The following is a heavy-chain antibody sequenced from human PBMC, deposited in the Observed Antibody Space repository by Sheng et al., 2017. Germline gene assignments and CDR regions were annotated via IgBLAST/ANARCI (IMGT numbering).Heavy chain of an antibody. V-gene: IGHV1-2*02. D-gene: IGHD2-21*01. CDR2: INPNTSDT. CDR3: ARGPYPYRASSATFDL. J-gene: IGHJ3*01. CDR1: GYTFTDYY. Sequence: QVQLVQSGAELKRPGASVKVSCKASGYTFTDYYLHWVRQAPGQGLEWMGWINPNTSDTNFAQGYQGRLTVARDTSIASAYMELTSLRSDDSALYFCARGPYPYRASSATFDLWGQGTMITVSS.